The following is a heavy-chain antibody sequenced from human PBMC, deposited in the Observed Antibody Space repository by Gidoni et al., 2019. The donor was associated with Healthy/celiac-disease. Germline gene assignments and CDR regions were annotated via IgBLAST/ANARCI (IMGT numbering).Heavy chain of an antibody. J-gene: IGHJ4*02. CDR2: ISSNGGST. D-gene: IGHD3-22*01. CDR3: VKDLFKGWLLLDY. Sequence: EVQLVESGGGLVQPGGSLRLSCSASGFTFSSYAMHWVRQAPGKGLEYVSAISSNGGSTYYADSVKGRFTISRDNSKNTLYLQMSSLRAEDTAVYYCVKDLFKGWLLLDYWGQGTLVTVSS. V-gene: IGHV3-64D*06. CDR1: GFTFSSYA.